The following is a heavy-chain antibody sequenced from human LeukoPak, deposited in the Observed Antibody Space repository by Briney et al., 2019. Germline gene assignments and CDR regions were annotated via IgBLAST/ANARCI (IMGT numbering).Heavy chain of an antibody. CDR1: GGTFSSYA. V-gene: IGHV1-69*05. CDR2: IIPIFGTA. Sequence: EASVKVSCKASGGTFSSYAITWVRQAPGQGLEWMGGIIPIFGTANYAQKFQGRVTITTDESTSTAYMELSSLRSEDTAVYYCARGRCSSTSCYHDQFDCWGQGTLVTVSS. CDR3: ARGRCSSTSCYHDQFDC. J-gene: IGHJ4*02. D-gene: IGHD2-2*01.